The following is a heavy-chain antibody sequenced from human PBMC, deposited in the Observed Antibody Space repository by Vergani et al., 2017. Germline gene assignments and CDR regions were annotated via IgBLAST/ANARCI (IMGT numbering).Heavy chain of an antibody. Sequence: QVQLVQSGAEVKKPGSSVKVSCKASGGTFSSYTISWVRQAPGQGLEWMGRIIPILGIANYAQKFQGRVTITADKSTNTAYMELSSLRSEDTAVYYCARDGGYSYGPYGYWGQGTLVTVSS. D-gene: IGHD5-18*01. CDR1: GGTFSSYT. CDR2: IIPILGIA. J-gene: IGHJ4*02. CDR3: ARDGGYSYGPYGY. V-gene: IGHV1-69*08.